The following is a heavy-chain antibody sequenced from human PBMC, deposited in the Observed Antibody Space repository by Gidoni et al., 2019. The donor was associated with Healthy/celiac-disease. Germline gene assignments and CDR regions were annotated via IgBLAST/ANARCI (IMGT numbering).Heavy chain of an antibody. D-gene: IGHD3-22*01. CDR1: GFTFSSYG. V-gene: IGHV3-30*18. CDR3: AKGDFDSSGFTDY. Sequence: QVQLVESGGGVVQPGRSLRLSCAASGFTFSSYGMHWVRQAPGKGLEWVAVISYDGSNKYYADSVKGRFTISRDNSKNTLYLQMNSLRAEDTAVYYCAKGDFDSSGFTDYWGQGTLVTVSS. CDR2: ISYDGSNK. J-gene: IGHJ4*02.